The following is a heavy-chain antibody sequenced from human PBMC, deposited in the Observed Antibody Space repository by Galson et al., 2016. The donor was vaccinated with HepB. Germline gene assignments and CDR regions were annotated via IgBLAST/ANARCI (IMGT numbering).Heavy chain of an antibody. D-gene: IGHD2-2*01. CDR1: GASINSSNW. J-gene: IGHJ5*02. CDR3: ARAAVVPGDRMLFDP. CDR2: IYHTGTS. Sequence: SETLSLTCAVSGASINSSNWWTWVRQAPGRGLEWIGEIYHTGTSNNNPSLMRRYTMSVDTSRNEFSLNLNSVTAADTAVYFCARAAVVPGDRMLFDPWGQGILVTVSS. V-gene: IGHV4-4*02.